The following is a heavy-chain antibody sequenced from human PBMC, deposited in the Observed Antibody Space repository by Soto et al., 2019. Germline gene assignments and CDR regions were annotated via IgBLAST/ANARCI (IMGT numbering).Heavy chain of an antibody. V-gene: IGHV3-15*07. Sequence: GGSLRLSCAASGFTFSNAWMNWVRQAPGKGLEWVGRIKSKTDGGTTDYAAPVKGRFTISRDDSKNTLYLQMNSLKTEDTAVYYCTTDFSDSSGYYPFDYWGQGTLVTVSS. CDR1: GFTFSNAW. D-gene: IGHD3-22*01. J-gene: IGHJ4*02. CDR3: TTDFSDSSGYYPFDY. CDR2: IKSKTDGGTT.